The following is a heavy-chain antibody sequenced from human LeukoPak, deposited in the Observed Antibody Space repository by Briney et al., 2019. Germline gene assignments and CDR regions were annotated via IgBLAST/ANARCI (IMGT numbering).Heavy chain of an antibody. V-gene: IGHV1-18*01. CDR1: GYTFTSYG. CDR3: ARDLVDYYDSSGLATYYFDY. J-gene: IGHJ4*02. CDR2: ISAYNGNT. Sequence: ASVKVSCKASGYTFTSYGISWVRQAPGQGLEWMGWISAYNGNTNYAQKLQGRVTMTTDTSTSTAYMELSSLRSEDTAVYYCARDLVDYYDSSGLATYYFDYWGQGTLVTVSS. D-gene: IGHD3-22*01.